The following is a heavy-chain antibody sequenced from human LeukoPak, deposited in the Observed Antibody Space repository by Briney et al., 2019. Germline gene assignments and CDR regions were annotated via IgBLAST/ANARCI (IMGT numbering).Heavy chain of an antibody. CDR3: ARGYYYDSSGYTASRH. D-gene: IGHD3-22*01. J-gene: IGHJ4*02. CDR2: ISYDGSNK. V-gene: IGHV3-30*04. CDR1: GFTFISYA. Sequence: GRSLRLSCAASGFTFISYAMHWVRQAPGKGLEWVAVISYDGSNKYYADSVKGRFTISRDNSKNTLYLQMNSLRAEDTAVYYCARGYYYDSSGYTASRHWGQGTLVTVSS.